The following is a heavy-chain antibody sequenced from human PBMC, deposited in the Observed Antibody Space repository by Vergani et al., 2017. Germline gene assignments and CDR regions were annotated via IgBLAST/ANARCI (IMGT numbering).Heavy chain of an antibody. J-gene: IGHJ4*02. CDR3: ARHKSLVDGYIAVGYFDY. Sequence: VQLLESGPGLVKPSETLSLTCTVSGGSISSSSYYWGWIRQPPGKGLEWIGSIYYSGSTYYNPSLKSRVTISVDTSKNQFSLKLSSVTAADTAVYYCARHKSLVDGYIAVGYFDYWGQGTLVTVSS. CDR2: IYYSGST. V-gene: IGHV4-39*01. CDR1: GGSISSSSYY. D-gene: IGHD5-24*01.